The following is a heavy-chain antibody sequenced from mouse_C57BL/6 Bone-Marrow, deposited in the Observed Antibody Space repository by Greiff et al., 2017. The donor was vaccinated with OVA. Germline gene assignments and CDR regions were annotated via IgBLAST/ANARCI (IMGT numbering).Heavy chain of an antibody. J-gene: IGHJ4*01. CDR2: ISDGGSYT. V-gene: IGHV5-4*01. D-gene: IGHD1-1*02. Sequence: EVKLVESGGGLVKPGGSLKLSCAASGFTFSSYAMPWVRQTPEKRLEWVATISDGGSYTYYPDNVKGRFTISRDNAKNNLYLQMSHLKSEDTAMYYCARDRGGPYAMDYWGQGTSVTVSS. CDR1: GFTFSSYA. CDR3: ARDRGGPYAMDY.